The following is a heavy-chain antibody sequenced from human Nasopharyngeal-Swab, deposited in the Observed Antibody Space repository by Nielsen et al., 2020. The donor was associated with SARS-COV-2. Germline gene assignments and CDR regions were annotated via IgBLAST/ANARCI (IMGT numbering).Heavy chain of an antibody. J-gene: IGHJ5*02. V-gene: IGHV4-61*08. CDR3: ARDLITAAGRDWFDP. CDR2: IYYSGST. Sequence: SETLSLTCTVSGGSISSGDYYWSWIRQPPGKGLEWIGYIYYSGSTNYNPSLKSRVTISVDTSKNQFSLKLSSVTAADTTVYYCARDLITAAGRDWFDPWGQGTLVTVSS. CDR1: GGSISSGDYY. D-gene: IGHD6-13*01.